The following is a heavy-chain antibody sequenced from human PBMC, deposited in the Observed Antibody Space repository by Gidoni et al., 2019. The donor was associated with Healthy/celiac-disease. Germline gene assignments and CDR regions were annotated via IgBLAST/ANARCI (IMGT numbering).Heavy chain of an antibody. V-gene: IGHV3-7*02. CDR1: GFTFSSYW. CDR2: IKQDGSEK. D-gene: IGHD3-22*01. Sequence: EVQLVESGGGLVQPGGSLRLSCAASGFTFSSYWMSWVRQAPGKGLEWVANIKQDGSEKYYVDSVKGRFTISRDNAKNSLYLQMNSLRAEDTAVYYCASSSSGLLDAFDIWGQGTMVTVSS. CDR3: ASSSSGLLDAFDI. J-gene: IGHJ3*02.